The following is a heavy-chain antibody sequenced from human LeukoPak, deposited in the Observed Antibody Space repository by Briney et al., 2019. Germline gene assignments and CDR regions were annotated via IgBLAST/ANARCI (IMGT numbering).Heavy chain of an antibody. J-gene: IGHJ4*02. CDR1: GYTFTNYA. V-gene: IGHV1-18*01. D-gene: IGHD6-13*01. CDR3: ARDISLIAAAGSY. CDR2: ISGYNGNT. Sequence: GASVKVSCKASGYTFTNYAMNWVRQAPGQGLEWMGWISGYNGNTNYAQKLQGRVTMTTDTSTSTAYMELRSLRSDDTAVYYCARDISLIAAAGSYWGQGTLVTVSS.